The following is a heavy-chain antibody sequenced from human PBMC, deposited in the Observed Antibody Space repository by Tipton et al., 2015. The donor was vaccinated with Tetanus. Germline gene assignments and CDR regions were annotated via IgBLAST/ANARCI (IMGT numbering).Heavy chain of an antibody. V-gene: IGHV1-2*02. J-gene: IGHJ4*02. D-gene: IGHD3-3*01. CDR2: ITPNNGDT. Sequence: QLVQSGAEVKKPGASVKVSCETSGHMFTAYYLHWVRQAPGQGLEWMGWITPNNGDTKSAHTFQDRVTMTSDRSSATVHMELNRLRYDDTAVYYCARGSLRKGFLEWHFDYWGQGALVTVSS. CDR1: GHMFTAYY. CDR3: ARGSLRKGFLEWHFDY.